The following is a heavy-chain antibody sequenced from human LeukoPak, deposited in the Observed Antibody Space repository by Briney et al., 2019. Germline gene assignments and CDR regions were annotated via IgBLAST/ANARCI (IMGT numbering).Heavy chain of an antibody. CDR3: ATDIVVVPAAPSWDFDY. D-gene: IGHD2-2*01. CDR1: GYTLSELS. V-gene: IGHV1-24*01. Sequence: ASVKVSCKVSGYTLSELSMHWVRQAPGKGLEWMGGFDPEDGETIYAQKFQGRVTMTEDTSTDTAYMELSSLRSEDTAVYYCATDIVVVPAAPSWDFDYWGQGTLVTVSS. J-gene: IGHJ4*02. CDR2: FDPEDGET.